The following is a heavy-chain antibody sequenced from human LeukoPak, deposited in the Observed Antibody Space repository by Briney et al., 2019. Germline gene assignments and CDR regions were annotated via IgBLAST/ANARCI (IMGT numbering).Heavy chain of an antibody. CDR1: GFTFSSYS. D-gene: IGHD2-2*02. V-gene: IGHV3-48*04. CDR3: AKGYCSSTSCYTPDY. Sequence: GGSLRLSCAASGFTFSSYSMNWVRQAPGKGLEWVSYISSSSSTIYYADSVKGRFTISRDNAKNSVYLQMNSLRAEDTAVYHCAKGYCSSTSCYTPDYWGQGTLVTVSS. J-gene: IGHJ4*02. CDR2: ISSSSSTI.